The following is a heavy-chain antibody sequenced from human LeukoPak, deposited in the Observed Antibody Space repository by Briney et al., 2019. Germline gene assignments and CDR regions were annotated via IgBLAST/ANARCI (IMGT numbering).Heavy chain of an antibody. CDR1: GFTFSDYY. Sequence: GGSLRLSCAASGFTFSDYYMNWIRQAPGKGLEWVPYISSSGSTIYYADSVKGRFTISRDNAKNSLYLQMNSLRAEDTAVYYCAREVVIFPDYYYYGMDVWGQGTTVTVSS. CDR2: ISSSGSTI. CDR3: AREVVIFPDYYYYGMDV. D-gene: IGHD3-10*01. J-gene: IGHJ6*02. V-gene: IGHV3-11*01.